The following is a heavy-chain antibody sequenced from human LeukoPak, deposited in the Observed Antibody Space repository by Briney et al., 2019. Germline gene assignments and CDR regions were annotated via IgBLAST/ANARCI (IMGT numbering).Heavy chain of an antibody. CDR2: ISFSGST. Sequence: SETLSLTCTVSGGSVSSTSSYWGWIRQPPGKGLEWIGIISFSGSTYYNPSLRGRVTISVDTSNKQFSLKLSSVTAADTAVYYCARALSSGWYNDAFDIWGQGTMVIVSS. CDR1: GGSVSSTSSY. J-gene: IGHJ3*02. D-gene: IGHD6-19*01. CDR3: ARALSSGWYNDAFDI. V-gene: IGHV4-39*01.